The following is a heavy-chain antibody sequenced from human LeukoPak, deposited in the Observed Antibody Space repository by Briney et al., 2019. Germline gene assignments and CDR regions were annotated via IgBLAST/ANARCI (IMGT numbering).Heavy chain of an antibody. CDR1: GGSFSGYY. CDR3: ARGVYYGSGRTDAFDI. CDR2: INHSGST. D-gene: IGHD3-10*01. J-gene: IGHJ3*02. Sequence: SETLSLTFAVYGGSFSGYYWSWIRQPPGKGLEWIGEINHSGSTNYNPSLKSRVTISVDTSKNQFSLKPSSVTAADTAVYYCARGVYYGSGRTDAFDIWGQGTMVTVSS. V-gene: IGHV4-34*01.